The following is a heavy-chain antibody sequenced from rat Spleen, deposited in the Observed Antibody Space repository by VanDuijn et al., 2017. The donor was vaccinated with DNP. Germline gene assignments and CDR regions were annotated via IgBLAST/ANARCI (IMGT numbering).Heavy chain of an antibody. J-gene: IGHJ4*01. V-gene: IGHV2-43*01. D-gene: IGHD1-10*01. CDR2: IGTGGST. Sequence: QVQLRESGPGLVQPSQTLSLACTVSGFSLTSYHVHWLRQPSGKGLEWMGIIGTGGSTEYNSALKSRLSISRDTSKNQIFLKMNSLQIEDTAIYFCSREGQPYYAMDAWGQGTSVTVSS. CDR3: SREGQPYYAMDA. CDR1: GFSLTSYH.